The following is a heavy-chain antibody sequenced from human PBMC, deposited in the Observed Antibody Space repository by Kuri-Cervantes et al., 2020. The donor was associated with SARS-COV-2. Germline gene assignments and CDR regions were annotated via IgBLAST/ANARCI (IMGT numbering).Heavy chain of an antibody. D-gene: IGHD3-16*02. CDR3: AAYRGAVGRPFVVAYYFDY. Sequence: SETLSLTCAVSGGSLSSYHWTWIRQPPTKGPEWIGSISNSGITKYNPSLKSRVTISLDTSSDLSLRLNSVTAADTAIYYCAAYRGAVGRPFVVAYYFDYWGQGTLVTVSS. CDR1: GGSLSSYH. J-gene: IGHJ4*02. CDR2: ISNSGIT. V-gene: IGHV4-4*08.